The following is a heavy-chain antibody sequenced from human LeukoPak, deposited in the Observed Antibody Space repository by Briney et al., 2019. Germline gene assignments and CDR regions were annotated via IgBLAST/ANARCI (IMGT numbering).Heavy chain of an antibody. D-gene: IGHD6-19*01. CDR3: ARDRIAVDDYYYYGMDV. CDR2: ISYDGSNK. CDR1: GFTFSSYA. J-gene: IGHJ6*02. V-gene: IGHV3-30-3*01. Sequence: PGGSLRLSCAASGFTFSSYAMHWVRQAPGKGLEWVAVISYDGSNKYYADSVKGRFTISRGNSKNTLYLQMNSLRAEDTAVYYCARDRIAVDDYYYYGMDVWGQGTTVTVSS.